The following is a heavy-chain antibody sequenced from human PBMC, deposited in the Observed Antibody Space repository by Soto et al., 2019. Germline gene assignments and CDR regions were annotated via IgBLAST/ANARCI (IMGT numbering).Heavy chain of an antibody. J-gene: IGHJ4*02. D-gene: IGHD2-15*01. CDR3: ATLKGYCSGASCYSVDY. CDR2: ISYDGSNK. CDR1: GFTFSSYG. V-gene: IGHV3-30*03. Sequence: QVQLVESGGGVVQPGRSLRLSCAASGFTFSSYGMHWVRQAPGKGLEWVAVISYDGSNKYYADSVKGRFTISRDNSKNTLYLQMNSLRAEYTAVYYCATLKGYCSGASCYSVDYWGQGTLVTVSS.